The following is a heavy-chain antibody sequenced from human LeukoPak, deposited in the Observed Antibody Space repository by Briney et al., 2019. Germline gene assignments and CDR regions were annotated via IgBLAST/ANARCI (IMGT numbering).Heavy chain of an antibody. J-gene: IGHJ4*02. Sequence: GGFLRLSCAASGFTFSSYAMHWVRQAAGKGLEWVAVISYDGSNKYYADSVKGRFTISRDNSKNTLYLQMNSLRAEDTAVYYCARLFRVVVPAANTHFDYWGRGTLVTVSS. V-gene: IGHV3-30*04. CDR3: ARLFRVVVPAANTHFDY. CDR2: ISYDGSNK. CDR1: GFTFSSYA. D-gene: IGHD2-2*01.